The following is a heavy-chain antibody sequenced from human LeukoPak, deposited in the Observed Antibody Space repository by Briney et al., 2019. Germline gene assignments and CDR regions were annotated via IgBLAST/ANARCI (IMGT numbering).Heavy chain of an antibody. Sequence: GGSLRLSCGDSEFSLRSYTMNWVRQAPGKGLEWVSGISAYGGSTYYADSVKGRFTISRDDSNNILYLQMDSLGTEDTAVYYCARMPSTEIYYSYYMDVWGKGTTVTVSS. CDR2: ISAYGGST. J-gene: IGHJ6*03. V-gene: IGHV3-23*01. CDR3: ARMPSTEIYYSYYMDV. CDR1: EFSLRSYT. D-gene: IGHD2-2*01.